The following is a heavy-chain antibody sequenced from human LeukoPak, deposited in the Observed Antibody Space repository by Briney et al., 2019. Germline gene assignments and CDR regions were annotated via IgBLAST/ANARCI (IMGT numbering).Heavy chain of an antibody. D-gene: IGHD3-10*01. CDR2: ISGSGGST. V-gene: IGHV3-23*01. Sequence: GGSLRLSCAASGFTFSTYAMSWVRQAPGKGLEWVSAISGSGGSTYYADSVKGRFTISRDNSKNTLYLQMNSLRAEDTAVYYCAKDMGYYGSGSYFYYYYMDVWGKGTTVTISS. J-gene: IGHJ6*03. CDR1: GFTFSTYA. CDR3: AKDMGYYGSGSYFYYYYMDV.